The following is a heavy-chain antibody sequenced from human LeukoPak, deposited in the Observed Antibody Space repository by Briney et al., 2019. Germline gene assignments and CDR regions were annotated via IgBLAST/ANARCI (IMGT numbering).Heavy chain of an antibody. V-gene: IGHV4-4*07. Sequence: SETLSLTCTVSGGSISSYYWSWIRQPAGKGLEWIGRIYTSGITNYNPSLKSRVAISVDRSKSQFSLKLSSVTAADTAVYYCAREISGSYPGVYYYGLDVWGQGTTVTVSS. CDR2: IYTSGIT. J-gene: IGHJ6*02. CDR1: GGSISSYY. D-gene: IGHD1-26*01. CDR3: AREISGSYPGVYYYGLDV.